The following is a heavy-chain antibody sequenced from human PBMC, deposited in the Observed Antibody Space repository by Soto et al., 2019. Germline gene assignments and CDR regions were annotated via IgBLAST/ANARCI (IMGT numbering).Heavy chain of an antibody. V-gene: IGHV3-30*18. CDR2: ISYDGSNK. J-gene: IGHJ6*03. D-gene: IGHD1-7*01. CDR3: AKGAYNWNYLNYYYYYMDV. Sequence: GGSLRLSCAASGFTFSSYGMHWVRQAPGKGLEWVAVISYDGSNKYYADSVKGRFTISRDNSKNTLYLQMNSLRAEDTAVYYCAKGAYNWNYLNYYYYYMDVWGKGTTVTVSS. CDR1: GFTFSSYG.